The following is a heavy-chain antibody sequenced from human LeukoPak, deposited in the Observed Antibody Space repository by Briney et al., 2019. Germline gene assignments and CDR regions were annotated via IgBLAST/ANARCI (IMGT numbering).Heavy chain of an antibody. J-gene: IGHJ3*02. CDR3: ANTWGGRGYSYGFRAFDI. CDR2: IIPILGIA. Sequence: AASVKVSCKASGGTFSSYAISWVRQAPGQGLEWMGRIIPILGIANHAQKFQGRVTITADKSTSTAYMELSSLRSEDTAVYYCANTWGGRGYSYGFRAFDIWGQGTMVTVSS. V-gene: IGHV1-69*04. D-gene: IGHD5-18*01. CDR1: GGTFSSYA.